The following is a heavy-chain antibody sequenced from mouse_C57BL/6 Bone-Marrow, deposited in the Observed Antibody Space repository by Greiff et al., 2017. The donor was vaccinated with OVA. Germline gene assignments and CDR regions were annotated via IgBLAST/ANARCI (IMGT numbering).Heavy chain of an antibody. CDR3: TLLDSSGYVGFAY. V-gene: IGHV14-4*01. D-gene: IGHD3-2*02. J-gene: IGHJ3*01. CDR1: GFNIKDDY. Sequence: VQLQQSGAELVRPGASVKLSCTASGFNIKDDYMHWVKQRPEQGLEWIGWIDPENGDTEYASKLQGQATITANTSSNTAYLQLSSLTSEDTAVYYCTLLDSSGYVGFAYWGQGTLVTVSA. CDR2: IDPENGDT.